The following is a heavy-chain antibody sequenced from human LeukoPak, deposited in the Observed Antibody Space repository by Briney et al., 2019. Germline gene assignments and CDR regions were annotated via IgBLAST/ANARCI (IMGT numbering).Heavy chain of an antibody. J-gene: IGHJ4*02. Sequence: ASVKASCKASGGTFSSYAISWVRQAPGQGLEWMGGIIPIFGTANYARKFQGRVTITADESTSTAYMELSSLRSEDTAVYYSARDPTLNYYDSSGYSYYFDYWGQGTLVSVSS. V-gene: IGHV1-69*13. CDR3: ARDPTLNYYDSSGYSYYFDY. D-gene: IGHD3-22*01. CDR2: IIPIFGTA. CDR1: GGTFSSYA.